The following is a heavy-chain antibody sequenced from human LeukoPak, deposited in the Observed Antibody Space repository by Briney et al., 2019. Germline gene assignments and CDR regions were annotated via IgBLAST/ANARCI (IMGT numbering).Heavy chain of an antibody. J-gene: IGHJ4*02. Sequence: GGSLRLSCGASGFTFSSYGMHWVRQAPGKGLEWVAVISYDGGNEEYADSVKGRFTISRDNSKNTLSLQMTSLRVEDTAVYYCARSYFSVTGYYFDFWGQGTLVTVSS. V-gene: IGHV3-30*03. CDR2: ISYDGGNE. CDR1: GFTFSSYG. CDR3: ARSYFSVTGYYFDF. D-gene: IGHD3-9*01.